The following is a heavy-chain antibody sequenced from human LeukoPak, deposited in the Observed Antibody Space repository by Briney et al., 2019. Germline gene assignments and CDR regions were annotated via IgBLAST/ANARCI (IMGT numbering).Heavy chain of an antibody. Sequence: GRSLRLSCTSSGFSFNNYGMHWVRQAPGKGLEWVAVISYEGKNSYYADSVKGRFTISRDNSQNTLYLQMNNLRAEDTALYYCAKEKDYYVSRSCDYWGQGTQVTVSS. J-gene: IGHJ4*02. CDR3: AKEKDYYVSRSCDY. CDR1: GFSFNNYG. CDR2: ISYEGKNS. D-gene: IGHD3-10*01. V-gene: IGHV3-30*18.